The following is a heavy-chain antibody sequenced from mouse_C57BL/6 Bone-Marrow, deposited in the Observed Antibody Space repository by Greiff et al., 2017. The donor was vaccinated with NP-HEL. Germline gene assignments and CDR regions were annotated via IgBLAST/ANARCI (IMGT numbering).Heavy chain of an antibody. CDR1: GFSFNTYA. CDR3: VGYDGYYSYYAMDY. V-gene: IGHV10-1*01. Sequence: GGGLVQPKGSLTLSCAASGFSFNTYAMNWVRQAPGKGLEWVARIRSKSNNYATYYADSVKDRFTISRDDSESMLYLQMNNLKTEDTAMYYCVGYDGYYSYYAMDYWGQGTSVTVSS. CDR2: IRSKSNNYAT. J-gene: IGHJ4*01. D-gene: IGHD2-3*01.